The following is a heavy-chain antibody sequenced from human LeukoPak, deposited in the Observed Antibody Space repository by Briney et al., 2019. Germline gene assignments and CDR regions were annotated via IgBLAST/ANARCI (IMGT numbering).Heavy chain of an antibody. CDR1: GFTFSSYA. CDR3: ARERLRLNWFDP. J-gene: IGHJ5*02. Sequence: PGRSLRLSCAASGFTFSSYAMHWVRQAPGKGPEWVAVISYDGSNKYYADSVKGRFTISRDNSKNTLYLQMNSLRAEDTAVYYCARERLRLNWFDPWGQGTLVTVSS. CDR2: ISYDGSNK. D-gene: IGHD4-17*01. V-gene: IGHV3-30-3*01.